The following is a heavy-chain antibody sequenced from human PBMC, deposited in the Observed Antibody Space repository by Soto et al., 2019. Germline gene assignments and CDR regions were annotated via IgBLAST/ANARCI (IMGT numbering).Heavy chain of an antibody. D-gene: IGHD3-9*01. J-gene: IGHJ3*02. CDR1: GGTFSSYA. CDR2: IIPIYGTA. V-gene: IGHV1-69*13. CDR3: ARSIISILTLPWGAFDI. Sequence: SVKVSCKASGGTFSSYAISWVRQAPGQGLEWMGGIIPIYGTANYAQKFQGRVTITGDASTSTAYMELSSLRSEDTAVYYCARSIISILTLPWGAFDIWGQGTMVTVSS.